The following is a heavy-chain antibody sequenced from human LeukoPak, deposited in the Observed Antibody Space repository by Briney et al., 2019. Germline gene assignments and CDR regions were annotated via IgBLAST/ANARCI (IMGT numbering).Heavy chain of an antibody. V-gene: IGHV3-21*01. CDR3: ASMTTVTTGVDY. CDR1: GFTFSSYS. Sequence: PGRSLRLSCAASGFTFSSYSMNWVRQAPGKGLEWVSSISSSSSYIYYADSVKGRFTISRDNAKNSLYLQMNSLRAGDTAVYYCASMTTVTTGVDYWGQGTLVTVSS. D-gene: IGHD4-11*01. CDR2: ISSSSSYI. J-gene: IGHJ4*02.